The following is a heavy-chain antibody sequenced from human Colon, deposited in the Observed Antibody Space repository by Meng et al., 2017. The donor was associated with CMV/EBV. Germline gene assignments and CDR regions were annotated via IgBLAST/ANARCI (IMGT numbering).Heavy chain of an antibody. CDR2: INPGGSEK. Sequence: GGPLRLSGAASGFTFSSYWMSWVRQAPGKGLEWVANINPGGSEKHYVDSLKGRFSISRDNAENSLFLQMNSLRAEDTSVYYCARGMYTSGWYGNAFDIWGRGTMVTVSS. CDR1: GFTFSSYW. J-gene: IGHJ3*02. CDR3: ARGMYTSGWYGNAFDI. V-gene: IGHV3-7*01. D-gene: IGHD6-19*01.